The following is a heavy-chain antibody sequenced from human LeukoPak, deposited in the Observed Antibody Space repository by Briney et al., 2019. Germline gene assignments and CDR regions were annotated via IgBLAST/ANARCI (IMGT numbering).Heavy chain of an antibody. CDR2: ISYDGSNK. D-gene: IGHD7-27*01. Sequence: GRSLRLSCTTSGFTFGDYAMTWVRQAPGKGLEWVAVISYDGSNKYYADSVKGRFTISRDNSKNTLYLQMNSLRAEDTAVYYCAKDGDLYYYYYMDVWGKGTTVTVSS. J-gene: IGHJ6*03. CDR3: AKDGDLYYYYYMDV. V-gene: IGHV3-30*18. CDR1: GFTFGDYA.